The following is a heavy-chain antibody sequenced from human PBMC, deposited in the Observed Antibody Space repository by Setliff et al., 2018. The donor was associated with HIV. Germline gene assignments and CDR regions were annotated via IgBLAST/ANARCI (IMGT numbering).Heavy chain of an antibody. CDR2: IAPNLRMP. CDR1: RGTFNTYP. V-gene: IGHV1-69*10. Sequence: SVKVSCKTSRGTFNTYPIAWVRQAPGQGLEWMGGIAPNLRMPNYIQKFKGRLTITADESTSTVYMELTNLRSEDTAMYYCAREKSSVLEYFDWLKPRHVFDVWGQGTVVTVSS. J-gene: IGHJ3*01. CDR3: AREKSSVLEYFDWLKPRHVFDV. D-gene: IGHD3-9*01.